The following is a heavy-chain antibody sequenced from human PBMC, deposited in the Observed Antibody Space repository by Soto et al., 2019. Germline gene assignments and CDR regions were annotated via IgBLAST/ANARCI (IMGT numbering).Heavy chain of an antibody. J-gene: IGHJ5*02. D-gene: IGHD6-19*01. Sequence: GGSLRRSCEESGSPFTSNEMNWVRQTPGKRLEWVSGMSGSGSATFYADSVKGRFTTSRDNTKNTLYLQMNNLRTEDTARYFCTSDTYQAVAGTHMFGPRAQGTLVTVS. CDR2: MSGSGSAT. V-gene: IGHV3-23*01. CDR1: GSPFTSNE. CDR3: TSDTYQAVAGTHMFGP.